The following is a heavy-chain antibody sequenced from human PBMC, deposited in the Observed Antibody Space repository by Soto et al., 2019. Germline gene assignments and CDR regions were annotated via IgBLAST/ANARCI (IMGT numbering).Heavy chain of an antibody. V-gene: IGHV4-34*01. CDR1: GWSFSGYY. D-gene: IGHD3-10*01. CDR3: ARGTAYYGSGSSYYDY. J-gene: IGHJ4*02. CDR2: INHSGST. Sequence: SETLSLTCAVYGWSFSGYYWSWIRQPPGKGLEWIGEINHSGSTNYNPSLKSRVTISVDTSKNQFSLKLSSVTAADTAVYYCARGTAYYGSGSSYYDYWGQGTLVTVSS.